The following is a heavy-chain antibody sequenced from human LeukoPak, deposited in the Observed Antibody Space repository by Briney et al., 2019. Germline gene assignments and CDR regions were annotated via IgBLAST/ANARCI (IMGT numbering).Heavy chain of an antibody. J-gene: IGHJ4*02. CDR2: ISYDGSNK. Sequence: GGSLRLSCAASGFTFSSYGMHWVRQAPGKGLEWVAVISYDGSNKYYADSVKGRFTISRDNSNNTLYLQMNSLRAEDTAVYYCAKATAGFDYWGQGTLVTVSS. CDR3: AKATAGFDY. V-gene: IGHV3-30*18. D-gene: IGHD2-21*02. CDR1: GFTFSSYG.